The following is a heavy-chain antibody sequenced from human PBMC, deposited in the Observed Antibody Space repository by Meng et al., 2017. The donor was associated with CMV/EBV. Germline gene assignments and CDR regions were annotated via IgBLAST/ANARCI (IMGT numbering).Heavy chain of an antibody. CDR2: ISGSGGST. CDR3: AKDAHIVVVPAALYY. CDR1: GFTFSSYA. D-gene: IGHD2-2*01. Sequence: GGSLRLSCAASGFTFSSYAMSWVRQAPGKGLEWVSAISGSGGSTYYADSVKGRFTISRDNSKNTLYLQMSSLRAEDTAVYYCAKDAHIVVVPAALYYWGQGTLVTVSS. J-gene: IGHJ4*02. V-gene: IGHV3-23*01.